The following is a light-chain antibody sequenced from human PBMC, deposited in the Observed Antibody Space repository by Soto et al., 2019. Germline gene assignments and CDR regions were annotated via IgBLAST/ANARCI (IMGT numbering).Light chain of an antibody. CDR3: QQSYSTPPYT. V-gene: IGKV1-39*01. J-gene: IGKJ2*01. CDR2: AAS. Sequence: DIQMTQSPSSLSASVGDRVTITFRASQSISSYLNWYQQKPGKAPKLLIYAASSFQSGVPSRFSGSGSGTDFTLTISSLQPEDFATYYCQQSYSTPPYTFGQGTKLEIK. CDR1: QSISSY.